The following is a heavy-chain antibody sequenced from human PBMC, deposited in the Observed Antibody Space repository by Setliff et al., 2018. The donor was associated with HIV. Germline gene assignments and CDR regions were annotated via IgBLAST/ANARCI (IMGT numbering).Heavy chain of an antibody. Sequence: GGSLRLSCAASGFTFVDHGIHWVRQFPGKGLEWVAASWNGGEDRFYEDSVKDRFIISADSSQNAIYLLIKNLTVEDTAMYYCAKDSEFFPVPDRSGYMDYWGQGTPVTVSS. CDR3: AKDSEFFPVPDRSGYMDY. CDR1: GFTFVDHG. V-gene: IGHV3-30*02. D-gene: IGHD5-12*01. J-gene: IGHJ4*02. CDR2: SWNGGEDR.